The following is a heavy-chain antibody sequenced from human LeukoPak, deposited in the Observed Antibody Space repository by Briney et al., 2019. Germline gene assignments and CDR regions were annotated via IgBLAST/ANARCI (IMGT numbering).Heavy chain of an antibody. J-gene: IGHJ4*02. CDR2: IIPIFGTA. Sequence: ASVKVSCKASGGTFSSYAISWVRQAPGQGLEWMGGIIPIFGTANYAQKFQDRVTMTTDTSTSTAYMELRSLRSDDTAVYYCARDFFHGHCAGLSCFLLDYWGQGSLVTVSS. CDR1: GGTFSSYA. V-gene: IGHV1-69*05. CDR3: ARDFFHGHCAGLSCFLLDY. D-gene: IGHD2-15*01.